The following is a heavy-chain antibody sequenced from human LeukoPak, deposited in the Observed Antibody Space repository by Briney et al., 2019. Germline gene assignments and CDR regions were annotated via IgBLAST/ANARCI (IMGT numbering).Heavy chain of an antibody. CDR2: ISYDGSNK. V-gene: IGHV3-30*18. J-gene: IGHJ5*02. D-gene: IGHD3-9*01. CDR1: GFTFSSHW. CDR3: AKDPDQYYDILTAGGWFDP. Sequence: PGGSLRLSCAASGFTFSSHWMHWVRQAPGKGLEWVAVISYDGSNKYYADSVEGRFTISRDNSKNTLYLQMNSLRAEDTAVYYCAKDPDQYYDILTAGGWFDPWGQGTLVTVSS.